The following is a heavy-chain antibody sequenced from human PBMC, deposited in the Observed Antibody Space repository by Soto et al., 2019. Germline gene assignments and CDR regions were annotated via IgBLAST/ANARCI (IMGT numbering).Heavy chain of an antibody. CDR1: GFTFSNTW. CDR3: TTRPPSGIAVAARGGGFDY. CDR2: IKSKTDGGTT. J-gene: IGHJ4*02. V-gene: IGHV3-15*01. D-gene: IGHD6-19*01. Sequence: GGSLRLSCAASGFTFSNTWMSWVRQAPGKGLEWVGRIKSKTDGGTTDYAAPVKGRFTISRDDTKNTLYLQMNSLKTEDTAVHYCTTRPPSGIAVAARGGGFDYWGQGTLVTVSS.